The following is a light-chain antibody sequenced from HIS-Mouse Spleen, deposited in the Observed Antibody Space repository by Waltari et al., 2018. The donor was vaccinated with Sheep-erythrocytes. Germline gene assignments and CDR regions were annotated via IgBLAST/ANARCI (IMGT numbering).Light chain of an antibody. Sequence: QSVLTQPPSASGTPGQRLSISSSGTSSNIGRTTVNWYQQLPGTAPKLLIYSHNQRPSGVPDRFSGSKSGTSASLAISGLQSEDEADYYCAAWDDSLNGVVFGGGTKLTVL. J-gene: IGLJ2*01. V-gene: IGLV1-44*01. CDR1: SSNIGRTT. CDR3: AAWDDSLNGVV. CDR2: SHN.